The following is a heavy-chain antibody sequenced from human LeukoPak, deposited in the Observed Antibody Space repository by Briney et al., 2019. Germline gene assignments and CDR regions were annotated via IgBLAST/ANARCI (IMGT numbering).Heavy chain of an antibody. CDR1: GFTFGTYG. CDR3: ARGLRGWFGEFQFDY. V-gene: IGHV3-30*01. D-gene: IGHD3-10*01. J-gene: IGHJ4*02. Sequence: GGSLRLSCAASGFTFGTYGFHWFRQAPGRGLEWVALILYDETNTYAYSVQGRFPLYRDNAKNTLFLEMHSLRPDDTAVYYCARGLRGWFGEFQFDYWGQGTLVTVSS. CDR2: ILYDETN.